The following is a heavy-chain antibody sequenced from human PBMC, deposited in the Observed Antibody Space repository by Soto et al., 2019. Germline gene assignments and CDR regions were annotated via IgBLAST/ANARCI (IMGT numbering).Heavy chain of an antibody. V-gene: IGHV1-3*01. J-gene: IGHJ4*02. Sequence: ASVKVSCKASGYTITCCAMHWVRQAPGQRPEWMAWINAGDGDTRYSQNFQGRLTIIRDTSANTAYMELSSLRSEDTAVYYCARDGEGEAAAAMVYWGQGTLVTVSS. CDR1: GYTITCCA. D-gene: IGHD6-13*01. CDR3: ARDGEGEAAAAMVY. CDR2: INAGDGDT.